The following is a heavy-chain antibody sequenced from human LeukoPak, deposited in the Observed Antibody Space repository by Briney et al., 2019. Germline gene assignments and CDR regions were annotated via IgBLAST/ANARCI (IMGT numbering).Heavy chain of an antibody. D-gene: IGHD3-9*01. V-gene: IGHV3-48*03. CDR2: ISSSGTII. Sequence: GGSLRLSCAASGFTFSAYEMNWVRQAPGKGREWVSYISSSGTIIYYADSVKGRFTISRDNARNSLYLQMNSLRAEDTAVYYCARDRRYYDNLTGYYSYYGMDVWGQGTTVTVSS. CDR3: ARDRRYYDNLTGYYSYYGMDV. CDR1: GFTFSAYE. J-gene: IGHJ6*02.